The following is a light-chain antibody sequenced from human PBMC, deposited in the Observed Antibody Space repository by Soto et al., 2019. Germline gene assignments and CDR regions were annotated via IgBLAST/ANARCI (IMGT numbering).Light chain of an antibody. CDR3: QQFGSSPWT. CDR2: GAS. J-gene: IGKJ1*01. Sequence: ETVLTQSPGTLSLSPGERATLSCRASQTIRSNYLAWYRQTPGQAPRLLIYGASNRATGIADRFSGRGSGTDFPLIISRLEPEDVALYYWQQFGSSPWTFGQGTKVEIK. V-gene: IGKV3-20*01. CDR1: QTIRSNY.